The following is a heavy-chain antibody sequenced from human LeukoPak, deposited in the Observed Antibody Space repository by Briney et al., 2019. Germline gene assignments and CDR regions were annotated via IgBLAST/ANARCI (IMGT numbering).Heavy chain of an antibody. D-gene: IGHD4-11*01. CDR2: INPNSGGT. CDR3: ARDPRDYSNYGDY. V-gene: IGHV1-2*02. J-gene: IGHJ4*02. Sequence: ASVKVSCKASGYTFTGYYMHWVRQAPGQGLEWMGWINPNSGGTNYAQKFQGRVTMTRDTSISTVYMELSRLRSDDTAVYYCARDPRDYSNYGDYWGQGTLVTVSS. CDR1: GYTFTGYY.